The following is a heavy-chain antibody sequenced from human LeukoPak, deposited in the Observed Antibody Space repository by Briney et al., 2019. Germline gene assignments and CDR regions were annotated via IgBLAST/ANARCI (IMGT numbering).Heavy chain of an antibody. Sequence: SETLSLTCTVSGGSISSDSYYWGWIRRPPGKGLELIGTVFYSGTTYYNPALRSRLTISVDTSKNHFSLRLTSVPAADTTVYYCASLAAIRGVVFIDYWGQGALVTVSS. CDR3: ASLAAIRGVVFIDY. CDR1: GGSISSDSYY. J-gene: IGHJ4*02. CDR2: VFYSGTT. D-gene: IGHD3-10*01. V-gene: IGHV4-39*02.